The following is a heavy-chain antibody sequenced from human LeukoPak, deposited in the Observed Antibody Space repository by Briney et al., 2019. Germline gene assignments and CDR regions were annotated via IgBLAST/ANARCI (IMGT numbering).Heavy chain of an antibody. Sequence: ASVKVSCKASGNTFPGNYLHWVRQAPGQGPEGMGWINPSSGGTNPAQKFQGRVAMTRDTSISTVYIQLKRLTSDDTAVYYGAGGSSYYFFDYWGQGVLVTVSS. CDR2: INPSSGGT. V-gene: IGHV1-2*02. CDR1: GNTFPGNY. CDR3: AGGSSYYFFDY. J-gene: IGHJ4*02. D-gene: IGHD6-13*01.